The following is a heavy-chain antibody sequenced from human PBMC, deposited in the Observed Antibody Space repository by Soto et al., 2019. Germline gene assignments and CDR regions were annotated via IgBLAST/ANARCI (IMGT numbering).Heavy chain of an antibody. Sequence: ASVKVSCKASGYTFTYNAIHWVRQAPGQRPEWMGWIDPNNGRTKYSGKFQGRFTITRDTSANTAYMELTSLTSEDTTVYYCARGRWTQTTADYFPDYWGQGTLVTVSS. CDR1: GYTFTYNA. CDR2: IDPNNGRT. CDR3: ARGRWTQTTADYFPDY. D-gene: IGHD3-10*01. J-gene: IGHJ4*02. V-gene: IGHV1-3*01.